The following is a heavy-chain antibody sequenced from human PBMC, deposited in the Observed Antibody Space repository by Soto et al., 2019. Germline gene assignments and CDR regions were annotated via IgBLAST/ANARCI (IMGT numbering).Heavy chain of an antibody. D-gene: IGHD6-13*01. J-gene: IGHJ4*02. Sequence: SVKVSCKASGGTFSSYAISWVRQAPGQGLEWMGGIIPIFGTANYAQKFQGRVTITADESTSTAYMELSSLRSEDTAVYYCARADPKKYSSSWYFDYWGQGTLVTVSS. CDR1: GGTFSSYA. CDR2: IIPIFGTA. V-gene: IGHV1-69*13. CDR3: ARADPKKYSSSWYFDY.